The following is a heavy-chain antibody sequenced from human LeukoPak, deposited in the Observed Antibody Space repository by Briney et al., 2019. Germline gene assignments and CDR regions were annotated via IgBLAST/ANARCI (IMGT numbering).Heavy chain of an antibody. CDR3: AKRVGPTASYFDY. CDR1: GFTFRTYA. J-gene: IGHJ4*02. V-gene: IGHV3-23*01. Sequence: GGSLRLSCAASGFTFRTYAMSWVRQAPGKGLEWGSSIGGGGNTAYYADSVKGRFTISRHNSKNTLHLQMNSLRADDTAVYYCAKRVGPTASYFDYWGQGILVTASS. D-gene: IGHD1-26*01. CDR2: IGGGGNTA.